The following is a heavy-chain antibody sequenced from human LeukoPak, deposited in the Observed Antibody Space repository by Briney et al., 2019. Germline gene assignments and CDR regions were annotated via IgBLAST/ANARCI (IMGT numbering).Heavy chain of an antibody. CDR2: ISYDGSNE. V-gene: IGHV3-30*03. CDR3: ARDGVAVATGGGHWFDP. J-gene: IGHJ5*02. D-gene: IGHD6-19*01. Sequence: GGSLRLSCAASGFTFSSYGMHWVRQALDKGLEWVAVISYDGSNEYYADSVKGRFTISRDNSKNTLYLQMNSLKAEDTAVYYCARDGVAVATGGGHWFDPWGQGTLVTVSS. CDR1: GFTFSSYG.